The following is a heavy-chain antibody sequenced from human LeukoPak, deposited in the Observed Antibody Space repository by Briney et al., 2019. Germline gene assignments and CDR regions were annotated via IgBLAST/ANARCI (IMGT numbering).Heavy chain of an antibody. CDR1: GYTFTGYY. D-gene: IGHD1-26*01. V-gene: IGHV1-2*02. Sequence: ASVKVSCKASGYTFTGYYMHWVRQAPGQGLEWMGWINPNSGGTNYAQKFQGRVTMTRDTSISTAYMELSRLRSDDTAVYYCARAGSGSPRGAFDIWGQGTMVTVSS. J-gene: IGHJ3*02. CDR3: ARAGSGSPRGAFDI. CDR2: INPNSGGT.